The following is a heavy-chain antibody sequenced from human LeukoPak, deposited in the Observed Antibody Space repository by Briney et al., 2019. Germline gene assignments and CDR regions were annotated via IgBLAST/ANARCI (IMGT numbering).Heavy chain of an antibody. V-gene: IGHV3-23*01. CDR2: ISGSGGST. D-gene: IGHD2-2*02. CDR3: AKGKYCSSTSCYTPVDYFEY. CDR1: GFTFSSYA. Sequence: GGSPRLSCAASGFTFSSYAMSWVRQAPGKGLEWVSAISGSGGSTYYADSVKGRFTISRDNSKNTLYLQMNSLRAEDTAVYYCAKGKYCSSTSCYTPVDYFEYWGQGTLVTVSS. J-gene: IGHJ4*02.